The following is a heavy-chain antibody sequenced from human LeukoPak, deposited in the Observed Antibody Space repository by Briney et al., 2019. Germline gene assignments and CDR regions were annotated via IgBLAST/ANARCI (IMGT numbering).Heavy chain of an antibody. CDR1: GGSFSGYY. D-gene: IGHD5-12*01. V-gene: IGHV4-34*01. Sequence: SETLSLTCAAYGGSFSGYYWSWIRQPPGKGLEWIGEIYHGGSTNHNPSLKSRVTISVDTSKNQFSLRLSSVTAADTAVYYCARGRVVDIVATFLKPRGKDVKYDYWGQGTLVTVSS. J-gene: IGHJ4*02. CDR2: IYHGGST. CDR3: ARGRVVDIVATFLKPRGKDVKYDY.